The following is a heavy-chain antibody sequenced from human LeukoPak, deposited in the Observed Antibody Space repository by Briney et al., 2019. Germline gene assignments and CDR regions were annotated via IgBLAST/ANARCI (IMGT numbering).Heavy chain of an antibody. Sequence: GGSLRLSCAASGFTFSSYSMNWVRQAPGKGLEWVSSISSSSSYIYYADSVKGRFTISRDDAKNSLYLQMNSLRAEDTAVYYCAKDRDSGYEALDYWGQGTLVTVSS. CDR1: GFTFSSYS. CDR2: ISSSSSYI. V-gene: IGHV3-21*04. J-gene: IGHJ4*02. D-gene: IGHD5-12*01. CDR3: AKDRDSGYEALDY.